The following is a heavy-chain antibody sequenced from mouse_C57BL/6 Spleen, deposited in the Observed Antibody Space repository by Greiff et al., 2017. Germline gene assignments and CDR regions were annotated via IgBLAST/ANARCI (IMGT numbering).Heavy chain of an antibody. D-gene: IGHD2-3*01. V-gene: IGHV1-80*01. J-gene: IGHJ2*01. Sequence: VQLQQSGAELVKPGASVKISCKASGYAFSSYWMNWVKQRPGKGLEWIGQIYPGDGDTNYNGKFKGKATLTADKSSSTAYMQLSSLTSEDSAVYFCERKKGYDGYLFDYWGQGTTLTVSS. CDR1: GYAFSSYW. CDR2: IYPGDGDT. CDR3: ERKKGYDGYLFDY.